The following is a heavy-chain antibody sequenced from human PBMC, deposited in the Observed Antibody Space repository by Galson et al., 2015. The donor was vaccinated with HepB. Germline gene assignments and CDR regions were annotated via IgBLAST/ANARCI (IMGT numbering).Heavy chain of an antibody. CDR3: ARDYDSNWFDY. J-gene: IGHJ4*02. CDR2: INPSSGGT. V-gene: IGHV1-2*02. CDR1: GHTFTGYY. Sequence: SVKVSCKASGHTFTGYYIHWVRQAPGQGLEWMGWINPSSGGTKYAQRFQGRVTMTRDTSISTAYLELSRLRSDDTAVYYCARDYDSNWFDYWGQGALVTVSS. D-gene: IGHD4-11*01.